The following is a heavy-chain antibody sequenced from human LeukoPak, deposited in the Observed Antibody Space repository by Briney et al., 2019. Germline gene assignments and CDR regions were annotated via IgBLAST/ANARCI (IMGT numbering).Heavy chain of an antibody. V-gene: IGHV7-4-1*02. CDR2: INTNTGNP. Sequence: GASVKVSCKASGDTFTSYAVNWVRRAAGHGLEWMGGINTNTGNPTYAKGFTGRFVFSLDTSVSTADLHISSLRAEYTAGYYCARFDYGDYGWFDPWGQGTLVTVSS. D-gene: IGHD4-17*01. J-gene: IGHJ5*02. CDR3: ARFDYGDYGWFDP. CDR1: GDTFTSYA.